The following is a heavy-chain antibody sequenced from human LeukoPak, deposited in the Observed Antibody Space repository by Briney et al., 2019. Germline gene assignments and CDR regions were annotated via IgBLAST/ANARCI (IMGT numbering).Heavy chain of an antibody. CDR2: IYYSGST. CDR3: ARHLGTAAGLHYFDY. CDR1: SGSISSYY. Sequence: SETLSLTCTVSSGSISSYYWSWIRQPPGKGLEWIGYIYYSGSTKYNPSLKSRVTTSVDTSKNQFSLMLTSVTAADTAVYYCARHLGTAAGLHYFDYWGQGTLVTVSS. V-gene: IGHV4-59*08. J-gene: IGHJ4*02. D-gene: IGHD6-13*01.